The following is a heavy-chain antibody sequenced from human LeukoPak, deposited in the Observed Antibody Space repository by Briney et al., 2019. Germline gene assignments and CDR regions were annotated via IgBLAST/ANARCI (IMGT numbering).Heavy chain of an antibody. D-gene: IGHD6-13*01. J-gene: IGHJ4*02. Sequence: ASVKVSCKASGYTFTNYFMHWVRPAPGQGRVWMGIINPSGGSTSYAQKFQGRVTMTRDTPTSTVYMELSSLRSEDTAVYYCARGGSSSSPFFDYWGQGTLVTVSS. CDR3: ARGGSSSSPFFDY. CDR2: INPSGGST. V-gene: IGHV1-46*01. CDR1: GYTFTNYF.